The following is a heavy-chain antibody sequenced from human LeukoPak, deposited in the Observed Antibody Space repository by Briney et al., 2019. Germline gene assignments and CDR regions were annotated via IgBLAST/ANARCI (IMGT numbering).Heavy chain of an antibody. V-gene: IGHV3-7*01. CDR3: ARRLGYCSSTSCYAFDY. Sequence: GGSLRLSCVASGFTFGKYWMSWVRQAPGKGLEWVANIKLDGSEKNYVDSVKGRFTISRDNTKNSLYLQMNSLRAGDTAVYYCARRLGYCSSTSCYAFDYWGQGTLVTVSS. D-gene: IGHD2-2*03. J-gene: IGHJ4*02. CDR1: GFTFGKYW. CDR2: IKLDGSEK.